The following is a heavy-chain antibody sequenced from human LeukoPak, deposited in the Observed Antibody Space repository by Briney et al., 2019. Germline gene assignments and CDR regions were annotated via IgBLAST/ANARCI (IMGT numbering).Heavy chain of an antibody. D-gene: IGHD4-17*01. J-gene: IGHJ4*02. CDR2: IYYSGST. V-gene: IGHV4-59*01. CDR1: GGSISSYY. CDR3: ARESSDYGDYFDY. Sequence: SETLSLTCTVSGGSISSYYWSWIRQPPGKGLEWIGYIYYSGSTNYNPSLKSRVTISVDTSKNQFSLKLSSVTATDTAVYYCARESSDYGDYFDYWGQGTLVTVSS.